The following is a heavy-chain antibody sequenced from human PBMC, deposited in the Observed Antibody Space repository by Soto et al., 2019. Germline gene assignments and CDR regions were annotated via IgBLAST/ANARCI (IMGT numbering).Heavy chain of an antibody. D-gene: IGHD6-19*01. V-gene: IGHV1-18*04. J-gene: IGHJ5*02. CDR1: GYTFTSYG. CDR2: ISAYNGNT. CDR3: AREYSSGWYPWGWFDP. Sequence: ASVKVSCKASGYTFTSYGISWVRQAPGQGLEWMGWISAYNGNTNYAQKLQGRVTMTTDTSTSTAYMELRSLRSDDTAVYYCAREYSSGWYPWGWFDPCGQGPLVTVYS.